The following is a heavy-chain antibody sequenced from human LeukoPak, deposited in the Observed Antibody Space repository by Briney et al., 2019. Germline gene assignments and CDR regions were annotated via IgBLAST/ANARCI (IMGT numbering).Heavy chain of an antibody. J-gene: IGHJ6*03. D-gene: IGHD4-23*01. CDR3: ARGTPTVVTPGYYYYYMDV. Sequence: SVKVSCKASGGTFTTSAISWVRQAPGQGLEWMGRIIPPVDIANYAQKFQGRVTLTADTSTNTAYMELSSLRSEDTAVYYCARGTPTVVTPGYYYYYMDVWGKGTTVTVSS. V-gene: IGHV1-69*04. CDR1: GGTFTTSA. CDR2: IIPPVDIA.